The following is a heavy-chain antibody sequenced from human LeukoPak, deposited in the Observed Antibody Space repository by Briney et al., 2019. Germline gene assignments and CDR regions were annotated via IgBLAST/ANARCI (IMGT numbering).Heavy chain of an antibody. D-gene: IGHD3-3*01. J-gene: IGHJ3*02. CDR3: ARDTYYDFWSGYSGDAFDI. Sequence: VASVKVSCKASGGTFSSYAISWVRQAPGQGLEWMGGIIPIFGTANYAQKFQGRVTITAYESTSTAYMELSSLRSEDTAVYYCARDTYYDFWSGYSGDAFDIWGQGTMVTASS. CDR2: IIPIFGTA. V-gene: IGHV1-69*01. CDR1: GGTFSSYA.